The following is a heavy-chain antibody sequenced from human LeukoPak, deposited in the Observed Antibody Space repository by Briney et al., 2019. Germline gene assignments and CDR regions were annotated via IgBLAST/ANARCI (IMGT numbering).Heavy chain of an antibody. CDR3: AREGQWLVRWGFDP. D-gene: IGHD6-19*01. CDR2: INSDGSST. Sequence: PGGSLRLSCAASGFTFSSYWMHWVRQAPGKGLVWFSRINSDGSSTSYADSVKGRFTISRDNAKNTLYLQMNSLRAEDTAVYYCAREGQWLVRWGFDPWGQGTLVTVSS. J-gene: IGHJ5*02. V-gene: IGHV3-74*01. CDR1: GFTFSSYW.